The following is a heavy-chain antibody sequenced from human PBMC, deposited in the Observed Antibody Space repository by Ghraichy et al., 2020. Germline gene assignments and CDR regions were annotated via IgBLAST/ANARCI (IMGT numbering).Heavy chain of an antibody. J-gene: IGHJ4*02. Sequence: GESLNISCAGSGFTFSTYWMRWVRQAPGKGLEWVATIKEDGSEQFYVDSVKGRFTISRDNAKNSLFLQMNSLRADDTAVYYCAREGFCSGGRCYSDYWGQGTLVTVSS. CDR1: GFTFSTYW. CDR2: IKEDGSEQ. CDR3: AREGFCSGGRCYSDY. D-gene: IGHD2-15*01. V-gene: IGHV3-7*01.